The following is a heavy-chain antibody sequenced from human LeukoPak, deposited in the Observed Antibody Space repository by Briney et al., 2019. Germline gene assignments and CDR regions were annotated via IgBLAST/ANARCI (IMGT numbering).Heavy chain of an antibody. D-gene: IGHD3-9*01. CDR1: GFTFSDYY. V-gene: IGHV3-11*06. CDR2: ISSSSSYT. Sequence: GGSLRLSCAASGFTFSDYYMSWIRQAPGKGLEWVSYISSSSSYTNYADSVKGRFTISRDNAKNSMYLQMNSLRAEDTAVYYCARIGKDILTGYLSYYYGMDVWGKGTTVTVSS. CDR3: ARIGKDILTGYLSYYYGMDV. J-gene: IGHJ6*04.